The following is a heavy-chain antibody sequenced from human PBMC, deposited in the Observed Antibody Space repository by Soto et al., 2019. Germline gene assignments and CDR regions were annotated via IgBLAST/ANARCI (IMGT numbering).Heavy chain of an antibody. J-gene: IGHJ4*02. Sequence: PGGSLRLSCAASGFTFSSYAMSWVRQAPGKGLEWVSAISGSGDSTYYADSVKGRFTISRDNSMNTLYLQMNSLRAEDTAVYYSAKDNHYDFCSGSDYWGQGTLVTVSS. CDR2: ISGSGDST. V-gene: IGHV3-23*01. CDR3: AKDNHYDFCSGSDY. D-gene: IGHD3-3*01. CDR1: GFTFSSYA.